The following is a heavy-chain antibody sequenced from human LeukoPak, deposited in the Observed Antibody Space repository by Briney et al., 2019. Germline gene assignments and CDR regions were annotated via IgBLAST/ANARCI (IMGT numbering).Heavy chain of an antibody. J-gene: IGHJ3*02. CDR3: ARGRGNGDYVGAFDI. Sequence: PGGSLRLSCAASGFTFSSYAMSWVRQAPGKGLEWVSAISGSGGSTYYADSVKGRFTISRDNAKNSLYLQMNSLRAEDTALYHCARGRGNGDYVGAFDIWGQGTMVTVSS. D-gene: IGHD4-17*01. CDR2: ISGSGGST. CDR1: GFTFSSYA. V-gene: IGHV3-23*01.